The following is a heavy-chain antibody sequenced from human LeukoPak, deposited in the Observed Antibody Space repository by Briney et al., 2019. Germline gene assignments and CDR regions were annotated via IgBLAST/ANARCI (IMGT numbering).Heavy chain of an antibody. CDR1: GGSISSYY. D-gene: IGHD3-10*01. J-gene: IGHJ6*03. CDR2: IYTSGST. Sequence: PSETLSLTCTVSGGSISSYYWSWIRQPPGKGLEWIGYIYTSGSTNYNPSLKSRVTISVDTSKNQFSLKLSSVTAADTAVYYCARSMVRGVIPREEYYYYYYYMDVWGKGTTVTVSS. V-gene: IGHV4-4*08. CDR3: ARSMVRGVIPREEYYYYYYYMDV.